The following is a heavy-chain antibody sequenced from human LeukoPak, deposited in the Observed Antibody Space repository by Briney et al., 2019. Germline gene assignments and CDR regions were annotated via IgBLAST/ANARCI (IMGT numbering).Heavy chain of an antibody. Sequence: PPETLSLTCSVSGGSINTYYWSWIRQTPGKGLEWIGFIYYTGSTNYNPSLKSRVTMSVDTSKSQFSLKLTSVTAADTALYYCARGANRLDSWGRGTLVTVSS. V-gene: IGHV4-59*12. CDR3: ARGANRLDS. J-gene: IGHJ4*02. D-gene: IGHD1-14*01. CDR1: GGSINTYY. CDR2: IYYTGST.